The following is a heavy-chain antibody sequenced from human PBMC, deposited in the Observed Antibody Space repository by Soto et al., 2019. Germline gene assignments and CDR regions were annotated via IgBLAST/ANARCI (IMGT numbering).Heavy chain of an antibody. V-gene: IGHV3-48*03. J-gene: IGHJ4*02. CDR3: ARDRAYYNDNTAHYDDC. D-gene: IGHD3-10*01. Sequence: GGSLRLSCAASGFTFSGYEMNWVRQAPGKGLEWVSYISTTGVTTYYADSVTGRFTISRDNAKNSLYLQMNSLRAEDTAVYYCARDRAYYNDNTAHYDDCWGQGTLVTVSS. CDR1: GFTFSGYE. CDR2: ISTTGVTT.